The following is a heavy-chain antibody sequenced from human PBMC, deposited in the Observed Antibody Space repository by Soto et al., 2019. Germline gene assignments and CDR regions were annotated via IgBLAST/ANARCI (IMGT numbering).Heavy chain of an antibody. V-gene: IGHV4-34*01. CDR1: CGSFRGYY. CDR3: ARDRVGGLDY. J-gene: IGHJ4*02. Sequence: TLSLTFAVYCGSFRGYYWSWIRQPAWRGREWIGEINHSGSTNYNPALKSRVTISVDTSKNQFYLKLSSVTAADTAVYYCARDRVGGLDYWGQGTLVTVSS. CDR2: INHSGST. D-gene: IGHD3-10*01.